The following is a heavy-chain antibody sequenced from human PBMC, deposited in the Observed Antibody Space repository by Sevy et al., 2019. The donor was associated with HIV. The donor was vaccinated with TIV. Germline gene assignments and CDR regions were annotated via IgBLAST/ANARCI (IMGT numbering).Heavy chain of an antibody. V-gene: IGHV4-59*01. CDR1: GGSISTYY. Sequence: SETLSLTCTVSGGSISTYYWSWIRQPPGKGLQWIGYIYYTGKTNYNPSLQTPVTMSIDTSKNQFSLRLSSVTSADTAMYYGARLSRNNVGVTGVRRDGFDVWGQGTMVTVSS. J-gene: IGHJ3*01. D-gene: IGHD2-21*02. CDR2: IYYTGKT. CDR3: ARLSRNNVGVTGVRRDGFDV.